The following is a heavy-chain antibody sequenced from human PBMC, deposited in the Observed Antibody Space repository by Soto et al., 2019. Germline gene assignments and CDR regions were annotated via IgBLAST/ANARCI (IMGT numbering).Heavy chain of an antibody. V-gene: IGHV4-30-2*01. D-gene: IGHD3-3*01. CDR3: ARGPYYDFWSGWHYGMDV. Sequence: SETLSLTCAVSGGSISSGGYSWSWIRQPPGKGLEWIGYIYHSGSTYYNPSLKSRVTISVDRSKNQFSLKLSSVTAADTAVYYCARGPYYDFWSGWHYGMDVWAQGTTVTVSS. CDR1: GGSISSGGYS. J-gene: IGHJ6*02. CDR2: IYHSGST.